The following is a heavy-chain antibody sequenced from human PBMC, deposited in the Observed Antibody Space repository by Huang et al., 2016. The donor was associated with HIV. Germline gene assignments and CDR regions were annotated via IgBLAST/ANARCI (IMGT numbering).Heavy chain of an antibody. V-gene: IGHV3-48*01. CDR2: ISNASCAT. CDR1: GYTLSTYS. CDR3: VRDSSSGLQLRY. Sequence: EVQLVESGGGLAQPGGSLRLSCVASGYTLSTYSMNWVRQAPVMGLDWVSSISNASCATSYAESVKWRFTVSRDNVKNSLYLQMNRLRVEDTAMYYCVRDSSSGLQLRYWGQGALVIVS. D-gene: IGHD3-22*01. J-gene: IGHJ4*02.